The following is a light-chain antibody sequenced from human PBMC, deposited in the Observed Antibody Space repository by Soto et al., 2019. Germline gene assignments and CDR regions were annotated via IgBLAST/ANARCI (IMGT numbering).Light chain of an antibody. CDR2: EVT. CDR1: SSDVGSNDL. J-gene: IGLJ3*02. Sequence: QSVLTQPASVSGSPGQSITISCTGTSSDVGSNDLVSWYQQYPGKAPELIIYEVTKRPSGVSNRFSGSKSGNTASLTISGLQAEDEAEYHCFSDAGSYTWVFGGGTKVTV. CDR3: FSDAGSYTWV. V-gene: IGLV2-23*02.